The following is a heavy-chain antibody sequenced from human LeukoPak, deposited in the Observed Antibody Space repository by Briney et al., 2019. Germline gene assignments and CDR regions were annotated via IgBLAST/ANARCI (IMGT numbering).Heavy chain of an antibody. Sequence: GGCVRLSCAASGFTVTSYGMHSARHPPGKGLEWVAFIREEGSNKYYADCVKGRFTISRENSKNTLYLQMNSLRAEDTAVYYCATNGGLGYCSGGSCLLIDYWGQGTMVTVSS. CDR3: ATNGGLGYCSGGSCLLIDY. J-gene: IGHJ4*02. D-gene: IGHD2-15*01. CDR2: IREEGSNK. CDR1: GFTVTSYG. V-gene: IGHV3-30*02.